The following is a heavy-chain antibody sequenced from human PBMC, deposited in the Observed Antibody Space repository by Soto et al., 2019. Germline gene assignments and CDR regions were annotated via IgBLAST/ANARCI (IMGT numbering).Heavy chain of an antibody. Sequence: GSLRRSCAASGFTFSNYAMGWVRQAPGKGLEWVSGIGGGGGRTYYADSVKGRFTISRDNSKNTLYLQMNSVRVEDTAIYFCAKIAEAVAGTVYGYWGQGALVTVSS. J-gene: IGHJ4*02. V-gene: IGHV3-23*01. D-gene: IGHD6-19*01. CDR1: GFTFSNYA. CDR3: AKIAEAVAGTVYGY. CDR2: IGGGGGRT.